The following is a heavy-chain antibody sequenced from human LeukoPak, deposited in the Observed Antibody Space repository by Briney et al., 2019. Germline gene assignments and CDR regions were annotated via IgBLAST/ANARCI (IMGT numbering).Heavy chain of an antibody. CDR3: ARDVEGRIAARHWGIYYFDY. V-gene: IGHV3-30*02. CDR1: RFTFSSYG. J-gene: IGHJ4*02. Sequence: GGSLRLSCAASRFTFSSYGMHWVRQAPGKGLEWVAYIQYDGSNEQYADSVKGRFSISRDNSKNTLYLQMNSLRGEDTAVYSCARDVEGRIAARHWGIYYFDYWGQGTLVTVSS. CDR2: IQYDGSNE. D-gene: IGHD6-6*01.